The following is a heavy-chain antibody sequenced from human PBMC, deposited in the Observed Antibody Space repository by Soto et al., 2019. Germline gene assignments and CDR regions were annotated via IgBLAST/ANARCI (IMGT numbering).Heavy chain of an antibody. V-gene: IGHV3-33*01. CDR3: VRYESVIDFWSGYHYYYGMDV. CDR2: IWYDGSNK. CDR1: GFTFSSYG. J-gene: IGHJ6*02. Sequence: GGSLRLSCAASGFTFSSYGMHWVRQAPGKGLEWVAVIWYDGSNKYYADSVKGRFTISRDNSKNTLYLQMNSLRAEDTAVYYCVRYESVIDFWSGYHYYYGMDVWGQGTTVTVSS. D-gene: IGHD3-3*01.